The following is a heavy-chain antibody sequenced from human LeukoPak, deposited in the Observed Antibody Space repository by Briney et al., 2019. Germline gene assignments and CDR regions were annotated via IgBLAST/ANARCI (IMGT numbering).Heavy chain of an antibody. D-gene: IGHD6-6*01. V-gene: IGHV3-23*01. CDR2: ISGSGGST. J-gene: IGHJ1*01. CDR1: GFTFSSYG. Sequence: PGGSLRLSCAASGFTFSSYGMHWVRQAPGKGLEWVSAISGSGGSTYYADSVKGRFTISRDNSKNTLYLQMNSLRAEDTAVYYCAKDLYSSSSRYFQHWGQGTLVTVSS. CDR3: AKDLYSSSSRYFQH.